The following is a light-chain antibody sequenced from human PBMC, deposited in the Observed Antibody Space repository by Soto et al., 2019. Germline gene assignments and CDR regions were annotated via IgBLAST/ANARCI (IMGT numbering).Light chain of an antibody. CDR1: QSVSSSY. V-gene: IGKV3-20*01. Sequence: ELVLTQSPGTLSLSPGDRATLSCRASQSVSSSYLAWYQQNPGQAPRLLSYGASSRATGIPDRFSGRGSGTDFTLTISRLEPEDFAVYYCQQYGSSPYTFGQGTKLDIK. CDR3: QQYGSSPYT. J-gene: IGKJ2*01. CDR2: GAS.